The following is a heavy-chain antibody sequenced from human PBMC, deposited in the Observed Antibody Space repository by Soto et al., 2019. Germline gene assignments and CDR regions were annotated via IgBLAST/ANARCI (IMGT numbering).Heavy chain of an antibody. CDR1: GFTFSSYS. CDR2: ISSSSSYI. Sequence: GSLRLSCAASGFTFSSYSMNWVRQAPGKGLEWVSSISSSSSYIYYADSVKGRFTISRDNAKNSLYLQMNSLRAEDTAVYYCARDGLPLYYYGSGSYYEAYYYYMDVWGKGTTVTVSS. D-gene: IGHD3-10*01. CDR3: ARDGLPLYYYGSGSYYEAYYYYMDV. V-gene: IGHV3-21*01. J-gene: IGHJ6*03.